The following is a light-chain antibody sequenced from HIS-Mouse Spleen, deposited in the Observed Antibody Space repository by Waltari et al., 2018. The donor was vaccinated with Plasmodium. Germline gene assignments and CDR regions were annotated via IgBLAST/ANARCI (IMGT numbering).Light chain of an antibody. CDR1: SSDVGGYNY. V-gene: IGLV2-11*01. CDR3: CSYAGSYTWV. CDR2: DVS. Sequence: QSALTQPRSVSGSPGQSVTISCTGTSSDVGGYNYVSWYQQHPGKAPKLMIYDVSKRPSGVPDRCSGPKSGNTASLTISGLQAEDEADYDCCSYAGSYTWVFGGGTKLTVL. J-gene: IGLJ3*02.